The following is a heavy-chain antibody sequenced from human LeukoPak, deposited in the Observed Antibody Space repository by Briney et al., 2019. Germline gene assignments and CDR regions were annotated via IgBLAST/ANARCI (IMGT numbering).Heavy chain of an antibody. Sequence: SVKVSCKASGGTFSSYAISWVRQAPGQGLEWMGGIIPIFGTANYAQKFQGRVTITADESTSTAYMELSSLRSEDTAVHYCARVPIAAAGRDEYYFDYWGQGTLVTVSS. CDR3: ARVPIAAAGRDEYYFDY. CDR1: GGTFSSYA. CDR2: IIPIFGTA. D-gene: IGHD6-13*01. V-gene: IGHV1-69*13. J-gene: IGHJ4*02.